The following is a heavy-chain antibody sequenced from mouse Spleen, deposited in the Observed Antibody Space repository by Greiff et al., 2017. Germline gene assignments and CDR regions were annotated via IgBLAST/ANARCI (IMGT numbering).Heavy chain of an antibody. CDR1: GFNIKDDY. CDR3: TTDRYDGEGPFDY. V-gene: IGHV14-4*01. J-gene: IGHJ2*01. CDR2: IDPENGDA. Sequence: EVQLQQSGAELVRPGASVKLSCTASGFNIKDDYMHWVKQRPEQGLEWIGWIDPENGDAEYASKFQGKATITADTSSNTAYLQLSSLTSEDTAVYYCTTDRYDGEGPFDYWGQGTTLTVSS. D-gene: IGHD2-14*01.